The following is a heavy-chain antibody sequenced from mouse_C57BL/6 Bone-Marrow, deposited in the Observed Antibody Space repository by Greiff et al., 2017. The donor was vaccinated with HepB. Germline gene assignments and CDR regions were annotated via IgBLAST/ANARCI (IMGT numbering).Heavy chain of an antibody. Sequence: EVMLVESGGGLVKPGGSLKLSCAASGFTFSSYAMSWVRQTPEKRLEWVATISDGGSYTYYPDNVKGRFTISRDNAKNNLYLQMSHLKSEDTAMYYCARDYYGSSYGNYWGQGTTLTVSS. D-gene: IGHD1-1*01. V-gene: IGHV5-4*03. CDR1: GFTFSSYA. CDR3: ARDYYGSSYGNY. J-gene: IGHJ2*01. CDR2: ISDGGSYT.